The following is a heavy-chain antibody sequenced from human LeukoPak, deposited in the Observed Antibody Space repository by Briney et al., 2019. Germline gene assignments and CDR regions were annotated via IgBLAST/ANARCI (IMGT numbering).Heavy chain of an antibody. V-gene: IGHV4-38-2*02. D-gene: IGHD6-19*01. Sequence: PSETLSLTCTVSGYSISSDYYWGWIRQPPGKGLEWIGSKYYSGSTYYNPSLKNRVTISVDTSKNQFSLKLSSVTAADTAVYYCARNIAVAGRGDYMDVWGKGTTVTISS. CDR2: KYYSGST. CDR1: GYSISSDYY. J-gene: IGHJ6*03. CDR3: ARNIAVAGRGDYMDV.